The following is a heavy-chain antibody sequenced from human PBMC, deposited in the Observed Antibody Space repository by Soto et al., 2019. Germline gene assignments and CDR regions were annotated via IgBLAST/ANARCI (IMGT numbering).Heavy chain of an antibody. V-gene: IGHV4-30-4*08. Sequence: SATLSVPSCVSGCSIGVLYGCWLLIRQPPGKCLEWIGNIYYSGNTYYNPSLKSRLIISIDTSKNQFSLKVGSVTAADTAVYYCASSSLYGMDVWGQGTTVTVSS. CDR1: GCSIGVLYGC. CDR2: IYYSGNT. J-gene: IGHJ6*02. CDR3: ASSSLYGMDV.